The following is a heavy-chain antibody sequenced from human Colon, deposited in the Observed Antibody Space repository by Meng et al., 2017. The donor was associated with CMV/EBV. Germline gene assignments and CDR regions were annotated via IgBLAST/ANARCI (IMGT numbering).Heavy chain of an antibody. V-gene: IGHV3-23*01. Sequence: FTFSSYAMSWVRQAPGKGLEWVSAISGSGGSTYYADSVKGRFTISRDNSKNTLYLQMNSLRAEDTAVYYCAKSWIVVVPAAMGYFDYWGQGTLVTVSS. CDR1: FTFSSYA. CDR2: ISGSGGST. J-gene: IGHJ4*02. CDR3: AKSWIVVVPAAMGYFDY. D-gene: IGHD2-2*01.